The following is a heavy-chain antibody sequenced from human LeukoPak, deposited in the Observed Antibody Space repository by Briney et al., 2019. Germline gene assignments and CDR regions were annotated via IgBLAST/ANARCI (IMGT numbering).Heavy chain of an antibody. CDR2: IRYDGSNK. CDR3: AKGSDATARPGLDY. J-gene: IGHJ4*02. V-gene: IGHV3-30*02. CDR1: GFTFSSYG. D-gene: IGHD6-6*01. Sequence: GGSLRLSCAASGFTFSSYGMHWVRQAPGKGLEWVAFIRYDGSNKYYADSVKGRFTISRDNSKNTLYLQMNSPRAEDTAVYYCAKGSDATARPGLDYWGQGTLVTVSS.